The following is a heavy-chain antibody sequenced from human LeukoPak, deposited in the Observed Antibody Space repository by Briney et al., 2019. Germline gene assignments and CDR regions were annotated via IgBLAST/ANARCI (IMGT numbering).Heavy chain of an antibody. Sequence: GGSLRLSCAASGFTFSSYEMNWVRQAPGKGLEWVSYISSSGSTIYYADSVKGRFTISRGNAKNSLYLQMNSLRAKDTAVYYCARDSIVVVVAATEDYYYMDVWGKGTTITVSS. CDR2: ISSSGSTI. CDR1: GFTFSSYE. CDR3: ARDSIVVVVAATEDYYYMDV. D-gene: IGHD2-15*01. J-gene: IGHJ6*03. V-gene: IGHV3-48*03.